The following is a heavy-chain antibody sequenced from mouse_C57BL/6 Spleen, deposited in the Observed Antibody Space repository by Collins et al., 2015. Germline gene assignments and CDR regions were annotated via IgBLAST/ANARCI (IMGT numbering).Heavy chain of an antibody. Sequence: DVQLQESGPGLVKPSQSLSLTCTVTGYSITSDYAWNWIRQFPGNKLEWMGYISYSGSTSYNPSLKSRISITRDTSKNQFFLQLNSVTTEDTATYYCARNRYDVGFDYWGQGTTLTVSS. V-gene: IGHV3-2*02. CDR1: GYSITSDYA. CDR2: ISYSGST. J-gene: IGHJ2*01. D-gene: IGHD2-14*01. CDR3: ARNRYDVGFDY.